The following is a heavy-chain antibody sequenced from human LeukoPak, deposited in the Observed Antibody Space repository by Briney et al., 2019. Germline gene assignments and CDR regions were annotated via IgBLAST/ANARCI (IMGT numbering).Heavy chain of an antibody. CDR3: ARGRTYYYDTSDYVPYYLDY. CDR2: INHSGST. J-gene: IGHJ4*02. V-gene: IGHV4-34*01. Sequence: SETLSLTCAVYEVSFSAYYWSWIRQPPGKGLEWIGEINHSGSTNYNPSLKSRVTISGDTSKNQFSLKLTSVTAADTAVYYCARGRTYYYDTSDYVPYYLDYWGQGTLVTVSS. CDR1: EVSFSAYY. D-gene: IGHD3-22*01.